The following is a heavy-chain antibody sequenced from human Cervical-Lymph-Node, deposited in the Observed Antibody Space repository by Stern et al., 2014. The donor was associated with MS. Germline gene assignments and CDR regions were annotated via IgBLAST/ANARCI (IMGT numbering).Heavy chain of an antibody. CDR3: ARGIVSNRPAATLHNLFDP. Sequence: QVQLVQSGADVKKPGSSVKVSCKASGGTFSSSYAVSWVRQAPGQGLELMGRIIPIIGLPNYAQKFQSRLTITAANSTSTVYMELTSLTPEDTAVYYCARGIVSNRPAATLHNLFDPWGQGTLVTVSS. J-gene: IGHJ5*02. V-gene: IGHV1-69*09. CDR2: IIPIIGLP. D-gene: IGHD2-15*01. CDR1: GGTFSSSYA.